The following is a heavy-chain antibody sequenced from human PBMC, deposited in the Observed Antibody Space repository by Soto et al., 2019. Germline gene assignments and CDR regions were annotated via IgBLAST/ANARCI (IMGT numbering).Heavy chain of an antibody. Sequence: QVQLQESGPGLVKPSETLSLTCTVSGGSISSYYWSWIRQPPGKGLEWIGYIYYSGSTNYNPSLKSRVTISVDTSKNQFSLKLSSVTAADTAVYYCARHDGEMAPTPLYYYGMDVWGQGTTVTVSS. CDR3: ARHDGEMAPTPLYYYGMDV. D-gene: IGHD5-12*01. V-gene: IGHV4-59*08. CDR2: IYYSGST. CDR1: GGSISSYY. J-gene: IGHJ6*02.